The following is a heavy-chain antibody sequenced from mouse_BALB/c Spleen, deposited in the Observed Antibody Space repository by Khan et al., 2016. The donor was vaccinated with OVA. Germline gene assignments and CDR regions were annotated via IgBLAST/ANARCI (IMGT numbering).Heavy chain of an antibody. Sequence: DVMLVESGGDLVKPGGSLKLSCAASGFTFSTYGMSWVRQTADRRLEWVATVSTGGSYTYYPDSVKGRFTISRDNAKNTLYLQMNSLKSEDTAMLYCTRLAYYYDSEGFAYWGQGTLVTVSA. J-gene: IGHJ3*01. D-gene: IGHD1-1*01. CDR1: GFTFSTYG. V-gene: IGHV5-6*02. CDR2: VSTGGSYT. CDR3: TRLAYYYDSEGFAY.